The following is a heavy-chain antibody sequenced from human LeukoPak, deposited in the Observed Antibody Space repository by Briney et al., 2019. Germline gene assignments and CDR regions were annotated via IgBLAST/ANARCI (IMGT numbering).Heavy chain of an antibody. J-gene: IGHJ4*02. CDR3: AKEDGSSWPNYYFDH. Sequence: QPGGSLRLSCAASGFTFSTYAMTWVRQAPGKGLEWVSTISGSGTTYYADSVKGRFSISRDNSRSTLYLQMNSLRAEDTAIYYCAKEDGSSWPNYYFDHWGQGTLVTVSS. CDR2: ISGSGTT. D-gene: IGHD6-13*01. V-gene: IGHV3-23*01. CDR1: GFTFSTYA.